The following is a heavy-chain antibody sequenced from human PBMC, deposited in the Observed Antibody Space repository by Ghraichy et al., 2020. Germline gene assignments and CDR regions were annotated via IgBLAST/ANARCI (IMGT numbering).Heavy chain of an antibody. J-gene: IGHJ4*02. CDR3: ARDTIVGATNPAPYFDY. D-gene: IGHD1-26*01. Sequence: GGSLRLSCAASGFTFSSYWMSWVRQAPGKGLEWVANIKQDGSEKYYVDSVKGRFTISRDNAKNSLYLQMNSLRAEDTAVYYCARDTIVGATNPAPYFDYWGQGTLVTVSS. V-gene: IGHV3-7*03. CDR2: IKQDGSEK. CDR1: GFTFSSYW.